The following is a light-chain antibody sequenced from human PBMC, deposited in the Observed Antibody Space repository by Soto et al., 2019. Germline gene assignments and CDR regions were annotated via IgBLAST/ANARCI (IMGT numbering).Light chain of an antibody. CDR1: QSVSSY. Sequence: EIVLTQSPDTLSFSPGERATLSCRASQSVSSYLAWYQQKPGQAPRLLIYDASNRATGIPARFSGSGSGTDFTLTISSLEPEDFAVYYCQQRSNWPPWTFGQGTKVDIK. CDR3: QQRSNWPPWT. J-gene: IGKJ1*01. V-gene: IGKV3-11*01. CDR2: DAS.